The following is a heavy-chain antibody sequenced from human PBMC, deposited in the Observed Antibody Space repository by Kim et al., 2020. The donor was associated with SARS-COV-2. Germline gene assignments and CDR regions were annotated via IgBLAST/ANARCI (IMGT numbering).Heavy chain of an antibody. CDR2: ISAYNGNT. CDR3: ARRIAAAGYNWFDP. Sequence: ASVKVSCKASGYTFTSYGISWVRQAPGQGLEWMGWISAYNGNTNYAQKLQGRVTMTTDTSTSTAYMELRSLRSDDTAVYYCARRIAAAGYNWFDPWGQGTLVTVSS. J-gene: IGHJ5*02. D-gene: IGHD6-13*01. CDR1: GYTFTSYG. V-gene: IGHV1-18*01.